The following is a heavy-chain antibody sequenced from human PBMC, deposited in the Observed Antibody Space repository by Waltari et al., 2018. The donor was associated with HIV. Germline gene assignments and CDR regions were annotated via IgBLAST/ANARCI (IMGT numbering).Heavy chain of an antibody. Sequence: EVQLVESGGGLFQPGGSLRPSGAASGFTFGSYGMRWVGQAQGKGVEWVANIKQDGSEKYYVDSVNGRFTISRDNAENSLYLQMNSLRAEDTAVYYCARGGFYGSGSKVNWGQGTLVTVSS. CDR3: ARGGFYGSGSKVN. D-gene: IGHD3-10*01. J-gene: IGHJ4*02. CDR1: GFTFGSYG. CDR2: IKQDGSEK. V-gene: IGHV3-7*04.